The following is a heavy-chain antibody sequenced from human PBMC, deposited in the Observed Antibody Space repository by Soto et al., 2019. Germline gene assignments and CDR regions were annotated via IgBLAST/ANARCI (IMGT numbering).Heavy chain of an antibody. CDR2: VYYSGNT. V-gene: IGHV4-59*01. Sequence: SETLSLTCTVSGGSISPYYWSWIRQPPGKGLEWIGYVYYSGNTNYNPSLESRVTISVDTSRNRFSLNLTSATAADTAVYYCARKGAAASYAHYYMDVTGRGTEVTVSS. J-gene: IGHJ6*03. CDR1: GGSISPYY. D-gene: IGHD6-13*01. CDR3: ARKGAAASYAHYYMDV.